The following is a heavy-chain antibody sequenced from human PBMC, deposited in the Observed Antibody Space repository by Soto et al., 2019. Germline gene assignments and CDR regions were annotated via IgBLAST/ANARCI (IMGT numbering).Heavy chain of an antibody. Sequence: GGSLRLSCAASGFSFSSYWMSWVRQAPGKGLEWVASVKQDGSEKYYVASVKGRITISRDNARNSLYLQMNSLRAEDTAMYYCAKGGSWYEGRFDYLGQGTLVTVSS. CDR1: GFSFSSYW. J-gene: IGHJ4*02. CDR3: AKGGSWYEGRFDY. V-gene: IGHV3-7*05. D-gene: IGHD6-13*01. CDR2: VKQDGSEK.